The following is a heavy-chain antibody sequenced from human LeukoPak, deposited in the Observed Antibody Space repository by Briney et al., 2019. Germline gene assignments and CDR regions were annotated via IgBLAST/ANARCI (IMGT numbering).Heavy chain of an antibody. CDR2: ISGSGGST. CDR1: GFTFSSYW. D-gene: IGHD1-26*01. V-gene: IGHV3-23*01. Sequence: GGSLRLSCAASGFTFSSYWMSWVRQAPGKGLEWVSAISGSGGSTYYADSVKGRFTISRDNSKNTLYLQMNSLRAEDTAVYYCAKDYGRKWELLPFDYWGQGTLVTVSS. CDR3: AKDYGRKWELLPFDY. J-gene: IGHJ4*02.